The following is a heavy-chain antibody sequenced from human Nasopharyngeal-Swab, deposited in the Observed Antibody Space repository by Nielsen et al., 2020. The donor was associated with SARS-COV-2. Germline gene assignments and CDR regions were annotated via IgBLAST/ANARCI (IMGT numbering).Heavy chain of an antibody. CDR2: IWYDGSNK. CDR1: GFTFSSYG. J-gene: IGHJ3*02. V-gene: IGHV3-33*01. D-gene: IGHD5-18*01. Sequence: GGSLRLFCAASGFTFSSYGMHWVRQAPGKGLEWVAVIWYDGSNKYYADSVKGRFTISRDNSKNTLYLQMNSLRAKDTAVYYCARTWIRVPDAFDIWGQGTMVTVSS. CDR3: ARTWIRVPDAFDI.